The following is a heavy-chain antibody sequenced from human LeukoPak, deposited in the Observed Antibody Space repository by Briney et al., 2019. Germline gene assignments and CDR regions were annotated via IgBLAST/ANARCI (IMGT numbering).Heavy chain of an antibody. CDR1: GFTFSSYG. V-gene: IGHV3-30*18. D-gene: IGHD3-22*01. CDR3: AKVSDPYYYDSSGYGYFDY. J-gene: IGHJ4*02. Sequence: GGSLRLSCAASGFTFSSYGMHWVRQAPGKGLEWVAVISYDGSNKYYADSVKGRFTTSRDNSKDTLYLQMNSLRAEDTAVYYCAKVSDPYYYDSSGYGYFDYWGQGTLVTVSS. CDR2: ISYDGSNK.